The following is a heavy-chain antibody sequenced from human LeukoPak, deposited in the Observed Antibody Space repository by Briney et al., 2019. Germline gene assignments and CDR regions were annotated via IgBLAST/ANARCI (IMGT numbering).Heavy chain of an antibody. CDR1: GFTFSSYE. CDR3: AREIEAFDI. CDR2: ISSSGSTI. Sequence: PGGTLRLSCAASGFTFSSYEMNWVRQAPGKGLEWVSYISSSGSTIYYADSVKGRFTISRDNAKNSLYLQMNSLRAEDTAVYYCAREIEAFDIWGQGTMVTVSS. J-gene: IGHJ3*02. V-gene: IGHV3-48*03.